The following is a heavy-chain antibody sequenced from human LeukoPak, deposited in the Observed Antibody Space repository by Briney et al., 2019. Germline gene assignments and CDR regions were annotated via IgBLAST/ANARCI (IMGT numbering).Heavy chain of an antibody. CDR2: ISSSSSTI. J-gene: IGHJ4*02. V-gene: IGHV3-48*01. Sequence: QPGGSLRLSCAASGFTISSYSMNWVRQAPGKGLEWVSYISSSSSTIYYADSVKGRFSISRDNSKNTLYLQVNGLRTEDTAVYYCAKDRLLNCRGDCYIFDYWGQGTVVTVSS. CDR1: GFTISSYS. CDR3: AKDRLLNCRGDCYIFDY. D-gene: IGHD2-21*02.